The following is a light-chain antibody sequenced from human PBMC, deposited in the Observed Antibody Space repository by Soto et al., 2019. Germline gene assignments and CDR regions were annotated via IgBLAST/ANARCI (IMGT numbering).Light chain of an antibody. CDR1: SSNIGSKT. V-gene: IGLV1-44*01. Sequence: QAVVTQPPSASGTPGQRVPISCSGSSSNIGSKTVNWYQQLPGTAPKLLIYSNNPRPSGVPGRFSGSKSGTSASLAISGLQSEYEADYYCAAWDDSLNAYVFRTGTKLTVL. J-gene: IGLJ1*01. CDR3: AAWDDSLNAYV. CDR2: SNN.